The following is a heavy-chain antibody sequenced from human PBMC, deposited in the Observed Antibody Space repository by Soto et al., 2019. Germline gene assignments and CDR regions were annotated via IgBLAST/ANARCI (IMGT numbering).Heavy chain of an antibody. CDR2: IYYSGST. CDR3: ASHNEYSSSSDWFDP. Sequence: QLQLQESGPGLVKPSETLSLTCTVSGGSISSSSYYWGWIRQPPGKGLEWIGSIYYSGSTYYNPSLKSRVTISVDTSKYQFPLKLSSVTAADTAVYYCASHNEYSSSSDWFDPWGQGTLVTVSS. D-gene: IGHD6-6*01. CDR1: GGSISSSSYY. J-gene: IGHJ5*02. V-gene: IGHV4-39*01.